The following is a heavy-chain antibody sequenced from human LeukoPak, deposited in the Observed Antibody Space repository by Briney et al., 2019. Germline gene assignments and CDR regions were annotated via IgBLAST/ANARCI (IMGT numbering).Heavy chain of an antibody. V-gene: IGHV3-74*01. Sequence: GGSLRLSCVVSGFSSSNYWMHWVRQAPGKGLVWVSRINSDGSTTSYAASVKGRFTISRDNAKNTLYLQMNSLRAEDTAVYYCARAYYYDSSGQGYYFDYWGQGTLVTVSS. CDR3: ARAYYYDSSGQGYYFDY. CDR2: INSDGSTT. CDR1: GFSSSNYW. D-gene: IGHD3-22*01. J-gene: IGHJ4*02.